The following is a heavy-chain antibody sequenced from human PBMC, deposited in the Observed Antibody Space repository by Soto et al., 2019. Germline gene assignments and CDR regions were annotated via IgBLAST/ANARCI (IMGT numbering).Heavy chain of an antibody. CDR2: IYSDGTT. CDR3: AILSN. V-gene: IGHV3-53*01. D-gene: IGHD6-6*01. CDR1: GFTVSSNY. Sequence: GGSLRLSCAASGFTVSSNYMNWVRQAPGKGLEWVSIIYSDGTTYYADSVKGRFTISRDNFKNTLHLQVNSLRAEDTAVYYCAILSNWGQGTLVTVSS. J-gene: IGHJ4*02.